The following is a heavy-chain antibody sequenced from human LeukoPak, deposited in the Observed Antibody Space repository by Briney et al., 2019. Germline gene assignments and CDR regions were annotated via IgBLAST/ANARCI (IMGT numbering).Heavy chain of an antibody. J-gene: IGHJ5*02. V-gene: IGHV3-7*01. D-gene: IGHD2-2*02. Sequence: GGSLRLSCAASGFTFSSYWMGWVRQAPGKGLEWVANIKQDGSEKYYVDSVKGRFTISRDNAKNSLYLQMNSLRAEDTAVYYCARARRDCSSTSCYTSFWFDPWGQGTLVTVSS. CDR1: GFTFSSYW. CDR3: ARARRDCSSTSCYTSFWFDP. CDR2: IKQDGSEK.